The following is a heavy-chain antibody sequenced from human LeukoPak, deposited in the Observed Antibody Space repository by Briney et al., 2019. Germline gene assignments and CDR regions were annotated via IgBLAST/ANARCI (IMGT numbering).Heavy chain of an antibody. CDR3: ARDYGSGSWYRWFHP. CDR1: GGSISSYY. CDR2: ICYSGST. J-gene: IGHJ5*02. Sequence: SETLSLTCTVSGGSISSYYWSWIRQPPGKGLEWIGYICYSGSTYYNPSLKSRVTISVDTSKNQFSLKLSSVTAADTAVYYCARDYGSGSWYRWFHPWGQGTLVTVSS. D-gene: IGHD6-13*01. V-gene: IGHV4-59*01.